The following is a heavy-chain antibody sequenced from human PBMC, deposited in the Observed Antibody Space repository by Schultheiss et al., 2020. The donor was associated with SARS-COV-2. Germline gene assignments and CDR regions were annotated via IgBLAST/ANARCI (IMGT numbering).Heavy chain of an antibody. D-gene: IGHD3-3*01. V-gene: IGHV1-8*01. Sequence: ASVKVSCKASGYTFTSYDINWVRQATGQGLEWMGWMNPNSGNTGYAQKFQGRVTITRDTSASTAYMELSSLRSDDTAVYYCARDYDFWSGHPLGYWGQGTLVTVSS. CDR2: MNPNSGNT. CDR1: GYTFTSYD. CDR3: ARDYDFWSGHPLGY. J-gene: IGHJ4*02.